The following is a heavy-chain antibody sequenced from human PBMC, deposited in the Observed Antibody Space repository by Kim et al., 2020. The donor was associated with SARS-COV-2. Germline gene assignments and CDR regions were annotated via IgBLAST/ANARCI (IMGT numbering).Heavy chain of an antibody. CDR1: GGSISSGSYY. V-gene: IGHV4-61*02. Sequence: SETLSLTCTVSGGSISSGSYYWSWIRQPAGKGLEWIGRIYTSGSTNYNPSLKSRVTISVDTSKNQFSLKLSSVTAADTAVYYCARVTPHYEVVTALSYYGMDVWGQGTTVTVSS. D-gene: IGHD2-21*02. CDR3: ARVTPHYEVVTALSYYGMDV. CDR2: IYTSGST. J-gene: IGHJ6*02.